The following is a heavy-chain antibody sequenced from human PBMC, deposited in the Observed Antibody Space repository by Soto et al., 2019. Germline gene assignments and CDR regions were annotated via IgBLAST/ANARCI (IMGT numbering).Heavy chain of an antibody. V-gene: IGHV4-30-2*01. Sequence: SETLSLTCAVSGGSISSGGYSWSWIREPPGKGLEWIGYIYHSGSTYYNPSLKSRVTISVDRSKNQFSLKLSSVTAADTAVYDCATQRPGYCSSTSCPRYYYNCNGMDVCGQGTTVTVSS. D-gene: IGHD2-2*01. CDR1: GGSISSGGYS. CDR2: IYHSGST. J-gene: IGHJ6*02. CDR3: ATQRPGYCSSTSCPRYYYNCNGMDV.